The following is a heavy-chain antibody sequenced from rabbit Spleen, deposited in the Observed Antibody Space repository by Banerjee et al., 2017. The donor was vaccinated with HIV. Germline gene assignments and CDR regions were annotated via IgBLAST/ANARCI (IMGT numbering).Heavy chain of an antibody. CDR1: GFSFNSGYD. CDR3: ARELNTDL. J-gene: IGHJ4*01. D-gene: IGHD1-1*01. V-gene: IGHV1S40*01. CDR2: IYAGSTGST. Sequence: QSLEESGGGLVKPGASLTLTCKASGFSFNSGYDMCWVRQAPGKGLEWIACIYAGSTGSTYYASWAKGRITISKTSSTTVTLQMTSMTAADTATYFCARELNTDLWGPGTLVTVS.